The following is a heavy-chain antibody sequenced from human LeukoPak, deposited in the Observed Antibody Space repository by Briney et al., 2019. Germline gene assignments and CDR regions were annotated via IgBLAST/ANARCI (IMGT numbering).Heavy chain of an antibody. D-gene: IGHD1-26*01. CDR1: GFXFSSCE. V-gene: IGHV3-33*06. CDR2: IWYDGSNK. Sequence: GGSLRLSCAASGFXFSSCEMNWVRQAPGKGLKWVAVIWYDGSNKYYADSVKGRFTISRDNSKNTLYLQMNSLRAEDTAVYYCVKDLSGRYTFDYWGQGTLVTVSS. J-gene: IGHJ4*02. CDR3: VKDLSGRYTFDY.